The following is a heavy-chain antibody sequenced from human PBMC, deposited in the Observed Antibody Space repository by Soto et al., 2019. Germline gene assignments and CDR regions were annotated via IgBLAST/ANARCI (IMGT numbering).Heavy chain of an antibody. CDR1: GFNFDNYG. J-gene: IGHJ4*02. V-gene: IGHV3-30*18. D-gene: IGHD1-7*01. CDR3: AKDRVGGTFYTPLGF. Sequence: PGGSLRLSCQASGFNFDNYGMHWVRQAPGKGLEWVAVITYDGSIKYYADSVKGRFTISRDNSKNTLSLHLNTLKPEDTAVYHCAKDRVGGTFYTPLGFWGQGTLVTVSS. CDR2: ITYDGSIK.